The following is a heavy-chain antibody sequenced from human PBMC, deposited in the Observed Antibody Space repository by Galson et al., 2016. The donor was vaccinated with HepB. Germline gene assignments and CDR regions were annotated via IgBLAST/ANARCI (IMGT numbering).Heavy chain of an antibody. D-gene: IGHD6-13*01. CDR2: ISYDGSNK. J-gene: IGHJ4*02. V-gene: IGHV3-30*18. CDR3: AKGKYTTSWHFGI. Sequence: ISYDGSNKSYADSVKGRFTISRDNFNNMLFLQMDSLRGEDTAMYYCAKGKYTTSWHFGIWGQGTLVTVSS.